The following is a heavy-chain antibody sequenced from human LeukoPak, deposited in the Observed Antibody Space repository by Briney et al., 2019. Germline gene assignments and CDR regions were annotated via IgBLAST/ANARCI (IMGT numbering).Heavy chain of an antibody. CDR3: AREGGWFGELVYYFDY. V-gene: IGHV4-4*07. CDR2: IYTSGST. CDR1: GVSISSYY. Sequence: SETLCLTCTASGVSISSYYWSWIRQPAGKGLEWIGRIYTSGSTNYNPSLKSRVTMSVDTSKNQFSLKLSSVTAADTAVYYRAREGGWFGELVYYFDYWGQGTLVTVSS. D-gene: IGHD3-10*01. J-gene: IGHJ4*02.